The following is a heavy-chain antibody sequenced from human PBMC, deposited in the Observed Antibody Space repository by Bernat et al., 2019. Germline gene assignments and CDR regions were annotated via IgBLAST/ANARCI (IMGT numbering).Heavy chain of an antibody. V-gene: IGHV1-18*04. Sequence: QVQLVQSGAEVKKPGASVKVSCKASGYTFTSYGISWVRQAPGQGLEWKGWISAYNGNTNYAQKLQGRVTTTTDTSTRPAYMELRSLISDDTAVYYCARVASYCYGSESYYKNDAFDIWGQGTMVTVSS. CDR2: ISAYNGNT. CDR3: ARVASYCYGSESYYKNDAFDI. CDR1: GYTFTSYG. D-gene: IGHD3-10*01. J-gene: IGHJ3*02.